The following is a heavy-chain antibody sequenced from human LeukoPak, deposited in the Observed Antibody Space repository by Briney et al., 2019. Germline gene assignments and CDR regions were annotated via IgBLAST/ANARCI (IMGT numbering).Heavy chain of an antibody. CDR3: ARAPPRGSYYRGYFDY. D-gene: IGHD3-10*01. CDR2: IYYSGNT. V-gene: IGHV4-59*01. CDR1: GGSISSYY. J-gene: IGHJ4*02. Sequence: SETLSLTCSVSGGSISSYYWSWIRQPPGKGLEWIGNIYYSGNTNYNPSLKSRVTISVDTSKNQFSLNLSSVTAADTAVYYCARAPPRGSYYRGYFDYWGQGTLVTVSS.